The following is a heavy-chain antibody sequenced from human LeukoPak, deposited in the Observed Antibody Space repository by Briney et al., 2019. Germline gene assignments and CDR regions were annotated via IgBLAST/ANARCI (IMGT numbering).Heavy chain of an antibody. CDR1: GGSFSGFY. Sequence: ASETLSLTCAVYGGSFSGFYWSWIRQPPGKGLEWIGEINHSGSTNYNPSLKSRVTISVDTSKNQFSLKLSSVTAADTAVYYCARHPASGYSSSWSYFDYWGQGTLVTVSS. V-gene: IGHV4-34*01. J-gene: IGHJ4*02. CDR3: ARHPASGYSSSWSYFDY. CDR2: INHSGST. D-gene: IGHD6-13*01.